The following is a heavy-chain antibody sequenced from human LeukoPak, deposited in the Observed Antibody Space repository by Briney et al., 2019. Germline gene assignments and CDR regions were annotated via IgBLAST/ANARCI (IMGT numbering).Heavy chain of an antibody. D-gene: IGHD3-10*02. Sequence: GGSLRLSCAASGFTFSSYGMHWVRQAPGKGLDWVAFIRYDGRNKYYADSVKGRFTISRDNSKNSLYLQMNSLRAEDTAVYYCAELGITMIGGVWGKGTTVTISS. CDR3: AELGITMIGGV. J-gene: IGHJ6*04. V-gene: IGHV3-30*02. CDR1: GFTFSSYG. CDR2: IRYDGRNK.